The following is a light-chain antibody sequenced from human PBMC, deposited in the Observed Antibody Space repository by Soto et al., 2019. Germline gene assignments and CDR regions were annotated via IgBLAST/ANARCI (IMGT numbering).Light chain of an antibody. CDR1: QSVGSN. Sequence: IERTHTPSTVAVSPREGATLSCRASQSVGSNLAWYQQRPGQAPRLLIYDASTRATGIPATFSGSGSGTEFTLTISSLQSDDFAVYYCQQYNSWPSFGGGTKVDIK. CDR2: DAS. V-gene: IGKV3-15*01. CDR3: QQYNSWPS. J-gene: IGKJ4*01.